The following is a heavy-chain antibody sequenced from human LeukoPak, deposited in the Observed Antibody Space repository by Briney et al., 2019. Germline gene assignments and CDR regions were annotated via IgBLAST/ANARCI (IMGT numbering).Heavy chain of an antibody. J-gene: IGHJ6*02. CDR1: GFTVSSNY. D-gene: IGHD3-3*01. CDR3: ARINHDFWSGYLAPYYYYYGMDV. V-gene: IGHV3-33*08. CDR2: IWYDGSNK. Sequence: PGGSLRLSCGASGFTVSSNYKSWVRQAPGKGLEWVAVIWYDGSNKYYADSVKGRFTISRDNSKNTLYLQMNSLRAEDTAVYYCARINHDFWSGYLAPYYYYYGMDVWGQGTTVTVSS.